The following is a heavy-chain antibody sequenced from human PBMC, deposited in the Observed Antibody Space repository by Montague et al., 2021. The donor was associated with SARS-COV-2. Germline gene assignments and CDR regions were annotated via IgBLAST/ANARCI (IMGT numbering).Heavy chain of an antibody. D-gene: IGHD3-9*01. Sequence: TLSLTCTVSGGSVSNGLYYWSWIRQPAGKGLEWIGRIYTSGTTTCNPSLESRVTISLDTSKNQFSLKLSSVTAADTAIYYCARDRDDPLTGYSNDAFDIWGQGKMVTASS. CDR2: IYTSGTT. CDR1: GGSVSNGLYY. J-gene: IGHJ3*02. CDR3: ARDRDDPLTGYSNDAFDI. V-gene: IGHV4-61*02.